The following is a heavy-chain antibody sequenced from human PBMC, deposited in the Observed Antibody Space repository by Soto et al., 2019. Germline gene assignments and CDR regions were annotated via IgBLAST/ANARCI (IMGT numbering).Heavy chain of an antibody. D-gene: IGHD3-22*01. Sequence: SETLSLTCAVSGYSINSDDYWGWIRQPPGKGLEWTGRINHSGSTYYNPPLKRRVTISVYTSRNQFSLKLTSVTAGDTAVYYCARVSSSGYYYWFDPWGQGTLVTVSS. J-gene: IGHJ5*02. CDR1: GYSINSDDY. V-gene: IGHV4-38-2*01. CDR2: INHSGST. CDR3: ARVSSSGYYYWFDP.